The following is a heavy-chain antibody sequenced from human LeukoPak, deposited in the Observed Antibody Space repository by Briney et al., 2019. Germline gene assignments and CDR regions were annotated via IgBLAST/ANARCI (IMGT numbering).Heavy chain of an antibody. V-gene: IGHV3-30*02. D-gene: IGHD3-16*01. CDR1: GFTFSSYG. J-gene: IGHJ3*02. CDR2: IRYDGSNK. Sequence: PGGSLRLSCAASGFTFSSYGMHWVRQAPGKGLEWVAFIRYDGSNKYYADSVKGRFTISRDNSKNTLYLQMNSLRAEDTAVYYCTKAPWGSETWAFDIWGQGTMVTVSS. CDR3: TKAPWGSETWAFDI.